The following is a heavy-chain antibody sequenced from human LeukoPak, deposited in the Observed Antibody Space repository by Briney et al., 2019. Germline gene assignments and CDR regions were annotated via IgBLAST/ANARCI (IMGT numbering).Heavy chain of an antibody. V-gene: IGHV4-39*01. CDR1: GGSISSTSICY. D-gene: IGHD2-2*01. CDR3: ARLSAMAHDAFDI. Sequence: PSETLSLTCTVSGGSISSTSICYWGWIRQPPGKGLGWIGSVYSTGSTSGSTSYNPSLKSRVTISADTSKNQFSLKLNSVTAADTVVYYCARLSAMAHDAFDIWGQGTMVTVSS. J-gene: IGHJ3*02. CDR2: VYSTGSTSGST.